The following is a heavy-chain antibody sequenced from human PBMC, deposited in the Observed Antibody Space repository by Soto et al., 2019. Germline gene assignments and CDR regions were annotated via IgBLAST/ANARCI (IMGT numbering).Heavy chain of an antibody. D-gene: IGHD2-15*01. CDR3: ARGDREVIAVVVGARPGEYGVDV. V-gene: IGHV3-30-3*01. CDR1: GFTFRIYA. CDR2: ISYDGSNK. J-gene: IGHJ6*02. Sequence: QVHLVESGGGVVQPGRSLRLSCAASGFTFRIYAMHWVRQAPGKGLECVAVISYDGSNKFYRDSVKGRFTISRDNSKNTLYLQINSLRYEDTAVYYCARGDREVIAVVVGARPGEYGVDVWGQGTTVTVSS.